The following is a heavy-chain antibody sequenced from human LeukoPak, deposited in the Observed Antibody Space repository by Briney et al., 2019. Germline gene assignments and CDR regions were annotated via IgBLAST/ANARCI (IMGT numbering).Heavy chain of an antibody. D-gene: IGHD1-26*01. CDR3: ARQNTPHGNFDY. Sequence: GGTLRLSCAASGFTLSSYAMHWVRQPAGKGLEWVSAIGTAGDTFYPGSVKGRFTISRENAKKSLFLQMNSLRAEDTAVYYCARQNTPHGNFDYWGQGTLVTVSS. J-gene: IGHJ4*02. CDR2: IGTAGDT. CDR1: GFTLSSYA. V-gene: IGHV3-13*01.